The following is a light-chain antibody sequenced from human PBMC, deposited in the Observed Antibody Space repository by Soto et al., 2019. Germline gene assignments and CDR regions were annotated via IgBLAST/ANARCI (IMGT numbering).Light chain of an antibody. CDR3: QQYNSWPFT. Sequence: EIVMTQSPATLSVSPGERATLSCRASQSISSNLAWYQQKPGQAPRLLIYGASTRATGIPATFSGSGSGTEFTLTISSLQSEDFAVYYCQQYNSWPFTFGPETKVDIK. V-gene: IGKV3-15*01. CDR1: QSISSN. J-gene: IGKJ3*01. CDR2: GAS.